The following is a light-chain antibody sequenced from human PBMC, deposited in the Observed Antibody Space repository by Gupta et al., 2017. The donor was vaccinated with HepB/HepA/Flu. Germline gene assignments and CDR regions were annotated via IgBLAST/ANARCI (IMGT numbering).Light chain of an antibody. CDR3: QQSYSTPRT. CDR2: AAP. V-gene: IGKV1-39*01. CDR1: QSISSY. J-gene: IGKJ2*01. Sequence: DIQMTQSPSSLSASVGDRVTITCRASQSISSYLNWYQQKPGKAPKVLIYAAPSLQSGVPSRSSGSGSGTDFTLTINSLQPEDFATYYCQQSYSTPRTFGQGTKLEIK.